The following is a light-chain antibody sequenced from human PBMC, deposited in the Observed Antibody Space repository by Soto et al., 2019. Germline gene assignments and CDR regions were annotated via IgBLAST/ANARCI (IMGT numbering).Light chain of an antibody. CDR2: DAS. J-gene: IGKJ4*01. CDR3: QQRSNYA. Sequence: EVVMTQSPPTLSVSPGETATLSCRARQSVGSNLAWYQQKPGQAPRLLIYDASNRATGIPARFSGSGSGTDFTLTISSLESEDFAVYYCQQRSNYAFGGGTKVDNK. V-gene: IGKV3-11*01. CDR1: QSVGSN.